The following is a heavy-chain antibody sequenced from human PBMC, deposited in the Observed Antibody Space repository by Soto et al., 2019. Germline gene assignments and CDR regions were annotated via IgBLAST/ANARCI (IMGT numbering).Heavy chain of an antibody. CDR2: VYYSGTT. D-gene: IGHD4-17*01. V-gene: IGHV4-61*01. Sequence: SETLSLTCSVSGGSVSDKTYYWSWIRQAPGKRLEWIGYVYYSGTTNYNPSLKSRVTISVDLSKNRFSLRLSSVTTADTALYYCARTTAVPNTLRSRYFFDYWGQGTLVTVSS. J-gene: IGHJ4*02. CDR1: GGSVSDKTYY. CDR3: ARTTAVPNTLRSRYFFDY.